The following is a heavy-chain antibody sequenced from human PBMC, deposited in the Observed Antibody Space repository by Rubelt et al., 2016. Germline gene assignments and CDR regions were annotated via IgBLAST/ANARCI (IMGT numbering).Heavy chain of an antibody. J-gene: IGHJ3*02. Sequence: GQGLEWMGWISAYNGNTNYAQKLQGRVTMTTDTSTSTAYMELRSLRSDDTAVYYCARDSDAPDIWGQGTMVTVSS. V-gene: IGHV1-18*01. CDR3: ARDSDAPDI. CDR2: ISAYNGNT.